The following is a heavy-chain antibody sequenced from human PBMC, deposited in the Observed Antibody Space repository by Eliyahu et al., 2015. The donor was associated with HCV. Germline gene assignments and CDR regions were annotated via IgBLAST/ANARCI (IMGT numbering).Heavy chain of an antibody. CDR1: GFSLRTSGVG. J-gene: IGHJ4*02. Sequence: QITLKESGPTLVKPTQTLTLTCSFSGFSLRTSGVGVGWIRQPPGKALEWLALIYWDDDERYRPSLKSRLTITKDTSKNQVVLTMTNMDPVDTATYYCAHRAVASHYFDYWGQGTLVTVSS. V-gene: IGHV2-5*02. CDR3: AHRAVASHYFDY. CDR2: IYWDDDE. D-gene: IGHD5-12*01.